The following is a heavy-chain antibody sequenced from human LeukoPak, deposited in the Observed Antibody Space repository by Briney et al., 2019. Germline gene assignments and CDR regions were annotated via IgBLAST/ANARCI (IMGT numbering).Heavy chain of an antibody. CDR2: INHSGST. CDR1: GGSFSGYY. CDR3: ARGNDRVVVAATHRRWFDP. Sequence: SETLSLTCAVYGGSFSGYYWSWIRQPPGKGLEWIGEINHSGSTNYNPSLKSRVTISVDTSKNQFSLKLSSATAADTAVYYCARGNDRVVVAATHRRWFDPWGQGTLVTVSS. J-gene: IGHJ5*02. V-gene: IGHV4-34*01. D-gene: IGHD2-15*01.